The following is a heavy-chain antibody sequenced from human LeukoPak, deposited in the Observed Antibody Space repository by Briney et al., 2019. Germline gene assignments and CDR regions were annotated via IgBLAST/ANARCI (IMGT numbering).Heavy chain of an antibody. J-gene: IGHJ4*02. CDR2: IIPIFGTA. V-gene: IGHV1-69*05. CDR1: GYTFTSYA. Sequence: ASVKVSCKASGYTFTSYAISWVRQAPGQGLEWMGRIIPIFGTANYAQKFQGRVTITTDESTSTAYMELSSLRSEDTAVYYCALSEYDFTFDYWGQGTLVTVSS. D-gene: IGHD3-3*01. CDR3: ALSEYDFTFDY.